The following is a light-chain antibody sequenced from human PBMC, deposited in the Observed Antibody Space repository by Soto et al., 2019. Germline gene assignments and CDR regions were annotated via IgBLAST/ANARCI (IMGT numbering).Light chain of an antibody. CDR3: MQTLQTPLT. CDR2: LGS. V-gene: IGKV2-28*01. Sequence: EIVMTQSPLSLSVTPGEPASISCRSSQNLLSTGNNCLAWYLQKPGQSPQLLIYLGSSRASGVPDRFSGSGSGTDFTLKISRVEAEDVGIYYCMQTLQTPLTFGGGTKVEIK. CDR1: QNLLSTGNNC. J-gene: IGKJ4*01.